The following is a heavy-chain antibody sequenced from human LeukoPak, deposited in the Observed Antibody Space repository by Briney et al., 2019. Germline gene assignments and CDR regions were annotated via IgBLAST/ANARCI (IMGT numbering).Heavy chain of an antibody. Sequence: SETLSLTCAVYGESFSGHYSSWIRQPPGKGLEWIGEINHSGSTNYNPSLKSRVTISLDTSKNQFSLKLSSVTAADTAVYYCARHPRLRPYYFDYWGQGTLVTVSS. CDR3: ARHPRLRPYYFDY. V-gene: IGHV4-34*01. J-gene: IGHJ4*02. CDR1: GESFSGHY. CDR2: INHSGST. D-gene: IGHD4-17*01.